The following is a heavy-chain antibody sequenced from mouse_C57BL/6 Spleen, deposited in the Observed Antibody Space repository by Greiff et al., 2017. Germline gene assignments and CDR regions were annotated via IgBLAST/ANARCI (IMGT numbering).Heavy chain of an antibody. CDR1: GYSITSGYD. V-gene: IGHV3-1*01. CDR2: ISYSGST. Sequence: DVKLQESGPGMVKPSQSLSLTCTVTGYSITSGYDWHWIRHFPGNKLEWMGYISYSGSTNYNPSLKSRISITHDTSKNHFFLKLNSVTTEDTATYYCARRGGYDYIFAYWGQGTLVTVSA. D-gene: IGHD2-4*01. J-gene: IGHJ3*01. CDR3: ARRGGYDYIFAY.